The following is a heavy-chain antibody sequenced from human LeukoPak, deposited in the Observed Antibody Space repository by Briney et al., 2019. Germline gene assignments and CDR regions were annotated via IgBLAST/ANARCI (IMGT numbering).Heavy chain of an antibody. Sequence: GGSLRLSCTASGFTFSDYYMSWIRQAPGKGLEWVSYISSSGSTIYYADSVKGRFTISRDNAKNSLYLQMNNLRVEDTAVYYCARDQPIGYNYGYPFDNWGQGTLVTVSS. CDR3: ARDQPIGYNYGYPFDN. V-gene: IGHV3-11*04. CDR2: ISSSGSTI. CDR1: GFTFSDYY. D-gene: IGHD5-18*01. J-gene: IGHJ4*02.